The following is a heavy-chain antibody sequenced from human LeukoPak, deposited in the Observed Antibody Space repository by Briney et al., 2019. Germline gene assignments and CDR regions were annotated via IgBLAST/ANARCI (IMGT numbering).Heavy chain of an antibody. CDR2: ISWNSGSI. CDR3: AKGGGYCSSTSCYVGFFYYYGMDV. D-gene: IGHD2-2*01. Sequence: PGGSLRLSCAASGFTFDDYAMHWVRQAPGKGLEWVSGISWNSGSIGYADSVKGRFTISRDNAKNSLYLQINSLRAEDTALYYCAKGGGYCSSTSCYVGFFYYYGMDVWGQGTTVTVSS. V-gene: IGHV3-9*01. CDR1: GFTFDDYA. J-gene: IGHJ6*02.